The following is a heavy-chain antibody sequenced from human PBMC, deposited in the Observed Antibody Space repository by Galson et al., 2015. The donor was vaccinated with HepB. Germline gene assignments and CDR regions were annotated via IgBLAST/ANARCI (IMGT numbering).Heavy chain of an antibody. CDR2: ISAYNGNT. V-gene: IGHV1-18*04. D-gene: IGHD1-26*01. CDR1: GYTFTSYG. Sequence: SVKVSCKASGYTFTSYGISWVRQAPGQGLEWMGWISAYNGNTNYAQKLQGRVTMTTDTSTSTAYMELRSLRSDDTAVYYCARDQNNQNGGSYYAHFDYWGQGTLVTVSS. CDR3: ARDQNNQNGGSYYAHFDY. J-gene: IGHJ4*02.